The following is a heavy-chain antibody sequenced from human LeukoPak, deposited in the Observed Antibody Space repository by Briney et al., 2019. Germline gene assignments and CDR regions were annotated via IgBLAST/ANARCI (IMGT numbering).Heavy chain of an antibody. CDR3: GKEMTSMVTVEY. D-gene: IGHD5-18*01. CDR2: ISGSGGKT. J-gene: IGHJ4*02. Sequence: GGSLSLSCVASGFTFSTSAMSWVRQAPGKGLEWVSAISGSGGKTYYADSVKGRFTNSRDNSQNTLYLYMSSLRADDTAVYYCGKEMTSMVTVEYWGQGTLVTVSS. V-gene: IGHV3-23*01. CDR1: GFTFSTSA.